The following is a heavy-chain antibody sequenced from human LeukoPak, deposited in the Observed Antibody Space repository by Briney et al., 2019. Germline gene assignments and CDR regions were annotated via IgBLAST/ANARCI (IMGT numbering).Heavy chain of an antibody. CDR2: IWHDGTNK. J-gene: IGHJ5*02. CDR3: AKGLGVGYCSGGSCYNNWLGP. CDR1: GFTFSSYG. V-gene: IGHV3-33*03. Sequence: QPGRSLTLSCAASGFTFSSYGMHWVRQAPGEGLEWVAVIWHDGTNKYYADTVKGRFAISRDSSKATLYLQMSSLRAEDTAIYYCAKGLGVGYCSGGSCYNNWLGPWGQGTLVTVSS. D-gene: IGHD2-15*01.